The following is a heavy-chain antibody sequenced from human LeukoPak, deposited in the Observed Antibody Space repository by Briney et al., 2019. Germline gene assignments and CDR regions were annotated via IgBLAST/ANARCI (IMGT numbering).Heavy chain of an antibody. J-gene: IGHJ4*02. D-gene: IGHD4-23*01. Sequence: SVKVSCKASGGTFSSYAISWVRQAPGQGLEWMGGIITIFGTANYAQKFQGRVTITADESTSTAYMELSSLRSEDTAVYYCARVGNYGGNSNFDYWGQGTLVTVSS. CDR3: ARVGNYGGNSNFDY. V-gene: IGHV1-69*13. CDR1: GGTFSSYA. CDR2: IITIFGTA.